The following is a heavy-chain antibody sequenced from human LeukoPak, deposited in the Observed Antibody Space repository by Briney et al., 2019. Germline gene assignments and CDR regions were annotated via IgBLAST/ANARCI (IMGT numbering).Heavy chain of an antibody. CDR3: ASGYDFWSGYYMDAFDI. D-gene: IGHD3-3*01. Sequence: PGGSLRLSCAASGFTFSSYEMNWVRQAPGRGLEWVSYISSSGSTIYYADSVKGRFTISRDNAKNSLYLQMNCLRAEDTAVYYCASGYDFWSGYYMDAFDIWGQGTMVTVSS. V-gene: IGHV3-48*03. J-gene: IGHJ3*02. CDR2: ISSSGSTI. CDR1: GFTFSSYE.